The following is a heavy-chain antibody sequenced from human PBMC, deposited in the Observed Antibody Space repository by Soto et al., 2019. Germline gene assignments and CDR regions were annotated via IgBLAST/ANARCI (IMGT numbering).Heavy chain of an antibody. CDR2: ISTSSSNI. V-gene: IGHV3-48*02. J-gene: IGHJ3*02. CDR3: AREWYPNALAPDAFDI. CDR1: GFTFSTYT. D-gene: IGHD2-15*01. Sequence: EVQLVESGGGLVQPGGSLRLSCAASGFTFSTYTMNWVRQAPGKGLEWVSYISTSSSNIYYADSVKGRFTISRDNARNXLYLQMNSLRDEDTAVYYCAREWYPNALAPDAFDIWGQGTMVTVSS.